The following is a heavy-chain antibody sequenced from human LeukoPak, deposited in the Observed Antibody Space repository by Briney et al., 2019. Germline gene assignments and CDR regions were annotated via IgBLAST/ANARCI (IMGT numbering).Heavy chain of an antibody. CDR2: IYYSGST. Sequence: SQTLSLTCTVSGVSISSGDYYWSWIRQPPGKGLEWIGYIYYSGSTYYNPSLKSRVTISVDTSKNQFSLKLSSVTAADTAVYYCARVPQIGDFWSGYYRSDWFDPWGQGTLVTVSS. CDR3: ARVPQIGDFWSGYYRSDWFDP. V-gene: IGHV4-30-4*01. D-gene: IGHD3-3*01. J-gene: IGHJ5*02. CDR1: GVSISSGDYY.